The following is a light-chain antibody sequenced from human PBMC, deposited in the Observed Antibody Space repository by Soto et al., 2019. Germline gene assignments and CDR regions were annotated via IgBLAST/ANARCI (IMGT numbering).Light chain of an antibody. CDR3: QQYTNWPPIFT. V-gene: IGKV3-15*01. J-gene: IGKJ3*01. Sequence: EIVMTQSPATLSVSPGERATLSCRASQSISSNLAWYQQKPGQAPRLLIYGASTRATGLPARFSGSGSGTEFTLTISSLQSEDFAVYYCQQYTNWPPIFTFGPGTKVDIK. CDR1: QSISSN. CDR2: GAS.